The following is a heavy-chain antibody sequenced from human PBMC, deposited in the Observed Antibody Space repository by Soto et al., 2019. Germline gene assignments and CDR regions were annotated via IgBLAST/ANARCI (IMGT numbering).Heavy chain of an antibody. CDR2: IGSRTSDI. D-gene: IGHD3-22*01. Sequence: GGSLRLSCAASGFTLSRHTMNWVRQAPGKGLEWVSFIGSRTSDIYYADSVKGRFTISRDNAKNSLYLDLTRLRAEDTAVYFCVRDYYDTSGYPNTFDMWGQGTMVTVS. CDR3: VRDYYDTSGYPNTFDM. J-gene: IGHJ3*02. V-gene: IGHV3-21*01. CDR1: GFTLSRHT.